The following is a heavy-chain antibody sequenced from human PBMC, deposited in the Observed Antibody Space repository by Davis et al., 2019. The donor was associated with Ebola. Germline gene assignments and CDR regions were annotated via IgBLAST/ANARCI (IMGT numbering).Heavy chain of an antibody. CDR2: IRNKARSYAT. J-gene: IGHJ6*03. D-gene: IGHD2-2*01. V-gene: IGHV3-73*01. Sequence: GESLKISCAASGFTFSKYAMNWVRQAPGKGLEWVGRIRNKARSYATTYGASVKGRFTISRDDSKNTAYLQMNSLKTDDTAVYYCTRQDTVVVPAAKTYYYYMDVWGKGTTVTVSS. CDR3: TRQDTVVVPAAKTYYYYMDV. CDR1: GFTFSKYA.